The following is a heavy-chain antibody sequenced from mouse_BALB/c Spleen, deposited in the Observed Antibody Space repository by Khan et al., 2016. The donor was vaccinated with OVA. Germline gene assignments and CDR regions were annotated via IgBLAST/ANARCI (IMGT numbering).Heavy chain of an antibody. CDR1: GFSLTNYG. D-gene: IGHD2-10*01. J-gene: IGHJ4*01. Sequence: QVQLKESGPGLVAPSQSLSITCTISGFSLTNYGVHWVRQPPGKGLEWLVVIWSDGSTTYNSNNSALKSRLSISKDNSKSQVFLKMNSLQTDDTAMYYCARQPYYRYYIMDYWGQGTSVTVSS. CDR2: IWSDGST. CDR3: ARQPYYRYYIMDY. V-gene: IGHV2-6-1*01.